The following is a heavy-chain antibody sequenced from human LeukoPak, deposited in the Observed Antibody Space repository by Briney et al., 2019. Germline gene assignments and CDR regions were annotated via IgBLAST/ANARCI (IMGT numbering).Heavy chain of an antibody. CDR2: ISSSGSTI. CDR3: ARDGGRYSYGYGMDV. CDR1: GFTFSSYA. Sequence: GGSLRLSCAASGFTFSSYAMSWVRQAPGKGLEWVSYISSSGSTIYYADSVKGRFTISRDNAKNSLYLQMNSLRAEDTAVYYCARDGGRYSYGYGMDVWGQGTTVTVSS. V-gene: IGHV3-48*04. D-gene: IGHD5-18*01. J-gene: IGHJ6*02.